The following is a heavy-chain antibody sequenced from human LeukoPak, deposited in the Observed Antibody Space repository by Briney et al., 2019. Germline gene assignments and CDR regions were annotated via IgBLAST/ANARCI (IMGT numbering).Heavy chain of an antibody. V-gene: IGHV3-30*02. Sequence: GGSLRLSCAASGFTFSSYGMHWVRQAPGKGLEWVAFIRYDGSNKYYADSVKGRFTISRDNSKNTLYLQMNSLRAEDTAVYYCAGGAVAGYYYYYYMDVWGKGTTVTVSS. CDR1: GFTFSSYG. CDR2: IRYDGSNK. CDR3: AGGAVAGYYYYYYMDV. J-gene: IGHJ6*03. D-gene: IGHD6-19*01.